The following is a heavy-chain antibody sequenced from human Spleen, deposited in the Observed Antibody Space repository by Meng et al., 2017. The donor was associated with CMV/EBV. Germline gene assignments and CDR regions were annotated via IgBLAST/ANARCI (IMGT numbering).Heavy chain of an antibody. J-gene: IGHJ4*02. CDR1: GGSISSSY. V-gene: IGHV4-4*07. CDR2: IYTSGST. D-gene: IGHD6-19*01. CDR3: ARVWSYSVAVAGYFDY. Sequence: QLQLQESGPGLVKPSETLSLTCTVSGGSISSSYWSWIRQPAGKGLEWIGRIYTSGSTNYNPSLKSRVTMSVDTSKNQFSLKLSSVTAADTAVYYCARVWSYSVAVAGYFDYWGQGTLVTVSS.